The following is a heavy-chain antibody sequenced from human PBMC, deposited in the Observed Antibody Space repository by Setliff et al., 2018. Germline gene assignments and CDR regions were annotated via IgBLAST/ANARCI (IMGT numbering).Heavy chain of an antibody. D-gene: IGHD3-16*01. Sequence: ASVKVSCKASGYAFTGYYIHWVRQAPGQGLEWMGRINPSSGATIYAQKFQGRVTMTSDKSISTAYMELGRLRSDDTAVYFCARDGGGDSDTFDIWGQGTMVTVSS. CDR1: GYAFTGYY. V-gene: IGHV1-2*06. CDR3: ARDGGGDSDTFDI. J-gene: IGHJ3*02. CDR2: INPSSGAT.